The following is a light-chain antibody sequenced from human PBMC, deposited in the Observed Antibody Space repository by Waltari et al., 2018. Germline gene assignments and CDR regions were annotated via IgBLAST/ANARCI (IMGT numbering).Light chain of an antibody. Sequence: QSVLTQPPSVSAAPGQTVTISCSADSSKIGNNYVSWYQHFPGTAPKLLIYENNRRPSGIPDRFSGSKSGTSATLGITGLQTGDEADYYCGTWDASLGGIVGTGTKVTVL. J-gene: IGLJ1*01. V-gene: IGLV1-51*02. CDR1: SSKIGNNY. CDR3: GTWDASLGGI. CDR2: ENN.